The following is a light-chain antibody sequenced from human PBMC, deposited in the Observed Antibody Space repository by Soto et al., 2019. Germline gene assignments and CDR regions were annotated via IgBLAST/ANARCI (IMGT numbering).Light chain of an antibody. CDR1: QSVSSN. CDR2: DAS. J-gene: IGKJ4*01. Sequence: EILLTQSPATLSVSPGERATLSCRASQSVSSNLAWYQQKPGQAPRLLIYDASTRATGVPARFSGSGSGTDFTLTLSSLEPEDFAVYYCQQRTNWPPLTFGGGTKVDI. CDR3: QQRTNWPPLT. V-gene: IGKV3-11*01.